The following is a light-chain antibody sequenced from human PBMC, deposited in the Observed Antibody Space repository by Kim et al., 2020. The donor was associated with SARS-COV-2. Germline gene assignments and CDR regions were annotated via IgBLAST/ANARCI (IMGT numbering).Light chain of an antibody. V-gene: IGLV2-14*03. CDR1: NSDVGGYNY. Sequence: GQSITISCTGSNSDVGGYNYVSWYQQYPDKVPRLMIYDVTNRPSGVSNRFSGSKSGNTASLTISGLRAEDEAVYYCSSYSSSSTLVFGGGTKLTVL. CDR2: DVT. CDR3: SSYSSSSTLV. J-gene: IGLJ2*01.